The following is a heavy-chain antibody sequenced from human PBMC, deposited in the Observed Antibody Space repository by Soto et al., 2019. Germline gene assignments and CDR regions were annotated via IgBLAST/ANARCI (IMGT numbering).Heavy chain of an antibody. CDR1: GFTFRSYG. J-gene: IGHJ6*02. Sequence: PGESLKISCATSGFTFRSYGMHWVRQAPGKGLEWLAVISNDGTKKFFADSVKGRLTLSRDNARNTLYLQINSLRAEDTAVYFCGKDTLDCSGGDCPLFYYYGMDVWGQGTTVTVPS. CDR2: ISNDGTKK. D-gene: IGHD2-15*01. V-gene: IGHV3-30*18. CDR3: GKDTLDCSGGDCPLFYYYGMDV.